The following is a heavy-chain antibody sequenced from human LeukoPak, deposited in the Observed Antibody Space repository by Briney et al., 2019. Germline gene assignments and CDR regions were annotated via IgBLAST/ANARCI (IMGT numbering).Heavy chain of an antibody. V-gene: IGHV1-8*03. CDR2: MNPNSGNT. CDR3: ARDPGRRIAAVGYWFDP. Sequence: ASVTVSCKASGYTFTSYDINWVRQATGQGLEWMGWMNPNSGNTGYAQKFQGRVTITRNTSISTAYMELSSLRSEDTAVYYCARDPGRRIAAVGYWFDPWGQGTLVTVSS. J-gene: IGHJ5*02. CDR1: GYTFTSYD. D-gene: IGHD6-13*01.